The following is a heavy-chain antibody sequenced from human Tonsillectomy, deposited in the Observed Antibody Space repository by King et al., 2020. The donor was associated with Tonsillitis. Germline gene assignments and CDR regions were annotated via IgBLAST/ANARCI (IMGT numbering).Heavy chain of an antibody. CDR3: AHCSTVAPFDY. CDR1: GFSLSSSGVG. CDR2: IYWDDDK. Sequence: ITLQESGPTLVRPTQTLTLTCTFSGFSLSSSGVGVGWIRQPPGKALEWLALIYWDDDKRYSPSLKNRLTITKDTSKNQVVLTMTNMDPVDTATYFCAHCSTVAPFDYWGQGTLVTVSS. D-gene: IGHD4-23*01. J-gene: IGHJ4*02. V-gene: IGHV2-5*02.